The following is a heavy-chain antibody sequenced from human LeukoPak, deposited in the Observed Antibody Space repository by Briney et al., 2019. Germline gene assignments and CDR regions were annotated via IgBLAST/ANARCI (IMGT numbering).Heavy chain of an antibody. Sequence: GGSLRLSCAASGFTFDRYEMNGLRQAPGKGREGVSYIRSSGSALYAADSVKGRFTISRDNAKNSLYLEMNSLRAEDTAVYYCASLNNRDPRVLDIWGQGTMVTVSS. D-gene: IGHD1-14*01. CDR3: ASLNNRDPRVLDI. V-gene: IGHV3-48*03. CDR1: GFTFDRYE. J-gene: IGHJ3*02. CDR2: IRSSGSAL.